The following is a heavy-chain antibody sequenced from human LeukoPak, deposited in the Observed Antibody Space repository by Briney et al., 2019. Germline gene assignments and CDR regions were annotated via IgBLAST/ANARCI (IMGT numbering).Heavy chain of an antibody. Sequence: PGGSLRLSCAASGFTIYNYAMSWVRQAPGKGLEWVSGISGSGGSTFYADSVKGRFTISRDNSKNTLYLQMNSLRAEDTAVCYCAKSASRDYGGNSYWFDPWGQGTLVTVSS. CDR3: AKSASRDYGGNSYWFDP. V-gene: IGHV3-23*01. D-gene: IGHD4-23*01. J-gene: IGHJ5*02. CDR2: ISGSGGST. CDR1: GFTIYNYA.